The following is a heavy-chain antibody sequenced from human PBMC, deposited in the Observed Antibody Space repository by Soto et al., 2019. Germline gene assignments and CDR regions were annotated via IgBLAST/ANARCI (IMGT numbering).Heavy chain of an antibody. D-gene: IGHD5-12*01. Sequence: EVQLVESGGGLVQPGGSLRLSCAASGFTFSSYWMSWVRQAPGKGLEWVANIKQDGSEKYYVDSVKGRFTISRDNAKNSLYLQMNSPRAEDTAVYYCARTIGSLYYYYGMDVWGQGTTVTVSS. CDR2: IKQDGSEK. CDR1: GFTFSSYW. CDR3: ARTIGSLYYYYGMDV. V-gene: IGHV3-7*01. J-gene: IGHJ6*02.